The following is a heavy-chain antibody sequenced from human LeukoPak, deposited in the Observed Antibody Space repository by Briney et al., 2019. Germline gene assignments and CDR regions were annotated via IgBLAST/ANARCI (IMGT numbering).Heavy chain of an antibody. CDR1: GFTFSSYS. CDR3: ARDLKIAAAVDY. CDR2: ISSSSTI. D-gene: IGHD6-13*01. Sequence: GGSLRLSCAASGFTFSSYSMNWVRQAPGKGLECVSYISSSSTIYYADSVKGRFTISRDNAKNSLYLQMNSLRAEDTAVYYCARDLKIAAAVDYWGQGTLVTVSS. V-gene: IGHV3-48*04. J-gene: IGHJ4*02.